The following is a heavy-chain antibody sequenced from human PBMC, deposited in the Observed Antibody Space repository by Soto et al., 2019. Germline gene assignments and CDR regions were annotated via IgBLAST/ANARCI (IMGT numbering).Heavy chain of an antibody. Sequence: GXSVKGSFKGSGYTFTSYDMHWVRQAPVQRLEWMGWINAGNGNTKYSQKFQGRLTITRDTSASTAYMELSSLRSEDTAVYYCARGSYYYDSSGSYYGMDVWGQGTTVTVSS. V-gene: IGHV1-3*01. CDR2: INAGNGNT. D-gene: IGHD3-22*01. CDR3: ARGSYYYDSSGSYYGMDV. CDR1: GYTFTSYD. J-gene: IGHJ6*02.